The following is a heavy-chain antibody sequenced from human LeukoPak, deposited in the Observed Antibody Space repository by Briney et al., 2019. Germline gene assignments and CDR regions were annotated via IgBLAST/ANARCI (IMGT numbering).Heavy chain of an antibody. V-gene: IGHV3-7*01. Sequence: GGSLRLSCAASGFTFSSYWMSWVRQAPGKGLEWVANIKQDGSEKYYVDSVKGRFTISRDNAKNSLYLQMNSLRAEDTAVYYCARDRTSGYRLPVDYWGQGSLVSVSS. J-gene: IGHJ4*02. CDR2: IKQDGSEK. CDR3: ARDRTSGYRLPVDY. D-gene: IGHD2-2*01. CDR1: GFTFSSYW.